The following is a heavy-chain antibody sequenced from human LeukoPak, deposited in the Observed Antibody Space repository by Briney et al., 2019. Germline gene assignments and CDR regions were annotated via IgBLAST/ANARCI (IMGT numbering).Heavy chain of an antibody. CDR3: ARYVDTATGRGFDY. J-gene: IGHJ4*02. Sequence: SETLSLTCTVSGGSINSYYWSWIRQFPGKGLEWLGYIYYSGSTKYNPSLKSRVTILVDTSKNQFSLKLSSVTAADTAVYYCARYVDTATGRGFDYWGQGTLVTVSS. CDR1: GGSINSYY. V-gene: IGHV4-59*01. D-gene: IGHD5-18*01. CDR2: IYYSGST.